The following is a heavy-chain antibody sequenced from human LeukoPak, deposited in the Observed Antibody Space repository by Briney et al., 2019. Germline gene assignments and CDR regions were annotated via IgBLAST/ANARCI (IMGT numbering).Heavy chain of an antibody. CDR2: ISSSSSYI. D-gene: IGHD6-6*01. CDR1: GFTFSSYS. J-gene: IGHJ6*03. V-gene: IGHV3-21*01. Sequence: GGSLRLSCAASGFTFSSYSMNWVRQAPGKGLEWVSSISSSSSYIYYADPVKGRFTISRDNAKNSLYLQMNSLRAEDTAVYYCARERGRIAARHSPYYMDVWGKGTTVTVSS. CDR3: ARERGRIAARHSPYYMDV.